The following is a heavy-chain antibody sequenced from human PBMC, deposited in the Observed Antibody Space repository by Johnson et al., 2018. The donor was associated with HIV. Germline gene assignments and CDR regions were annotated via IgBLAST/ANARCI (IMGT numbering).Heavy chain of an antibody. CDR3: AKVNRMEQWLAGGGAFDI. J-gene: IGHJ3*02. V-gene: IGHV3-23*04. D-gene: IGHD6-19*01. CDR1: GFDFSSYA. Sequence: LVESGGGLVQPGGSLRLSCTTYGFDFSSYALTWVRQAPGKGLEWVSSIRGSGGTTYYADSVKGRFAISRDNSKNTLYLQMNSLRAEDTAVYYCAKVNRMEQWLAGGGAFDIWGQGTMVTVSS. CDR2: IRGSGGTT.